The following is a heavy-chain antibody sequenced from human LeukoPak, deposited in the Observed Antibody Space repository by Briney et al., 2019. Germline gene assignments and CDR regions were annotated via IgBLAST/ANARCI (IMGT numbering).Heavy chain of an antibody. D-gene: IGHD6-19*01. CDR2: IYHSGST. CDR1: GGSISSGGYY. Sequence: SETLSLTCTVSGGSISSGGYYWSWIRQPPGKGLEWIGYIYHSGSTYYNPSLKSPVTISVDRSKNQFSLKLSSVTAADTAVYFCARLGHAAVATPPHWGPGTLVTVSS. CDR3: ARLGHAAVATPPH. V-gene: IGHV4-30-2*01. J-gene: IGHJ1*01.